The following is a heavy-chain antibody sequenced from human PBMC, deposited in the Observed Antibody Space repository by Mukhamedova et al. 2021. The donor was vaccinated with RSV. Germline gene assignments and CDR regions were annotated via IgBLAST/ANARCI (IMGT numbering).Heavy chain of an antibody. CDR3: ASELGIAVAGTGAFDY. J-gene: IGHJ4*02. Sequence: EYMGGIIPIFGTANYAQKFQGRVTITADESMSTAYMELSSLRSEDTAVYYCASELGIAVAGTGAFDYWGQGTLVTVSS. V-gene: IGHV1-69*01. D-gene: IGHD6-19*01. CDR2: IIPIFGTA.